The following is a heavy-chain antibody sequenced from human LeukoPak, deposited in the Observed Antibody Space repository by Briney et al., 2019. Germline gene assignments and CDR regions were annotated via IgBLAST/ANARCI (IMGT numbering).Heavy chain of an antibody. CDR3: TTGPSYGYEW. J-gene: IGHJ4*02. V-gene: IGHV3-74*01. D-gene: IGHD5-18*01. CDR2: IKTDGRTT. CDR1: GMTFSNHW. Sequence: GVSLRLSCAASGMTFSNHWMHWVRQVPGKGLVWVSLIKTDGRTTIYADSVKGRFTISRDNGKSTLYLQMNSLRAEDTAIYYCTTGPSYGYEWWGQGTVVTVSS.